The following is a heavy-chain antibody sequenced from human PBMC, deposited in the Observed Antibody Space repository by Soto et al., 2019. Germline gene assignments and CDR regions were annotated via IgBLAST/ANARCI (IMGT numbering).Heavy chain of an antibody. CDR3: ARPVAAAVGYPWFAP. Sequence: QVLLVQSGAELKKPGSSLKVSCKASGGSLSSYPISWLRQAPGQGLEWMGRIIPFLDKTDYAQKFQGRVTFTADKSTPTGYLELSNLTSDDTAVYYCARPVAAAVGYPWFAPWGQGTLVTFSS. CDR1: GGSLSSYP. CDR2: IIPFLDKT. V-gene: IGHV1-69*02. D-gene: IGHD6-13*01. J-gene: IGHJ5*02.